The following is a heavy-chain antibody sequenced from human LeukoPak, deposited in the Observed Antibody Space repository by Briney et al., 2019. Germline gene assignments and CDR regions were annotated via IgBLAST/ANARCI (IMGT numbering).Heavy chain of an antibody. CDR3: ATAIRRPGIDY. Sequence: ASVKVSCKVSGYTLIELSIHWVRQAPGKGLGWMGGFDPEDGETIYAQKFQGRVTMTEDTSTDTAYMELSSLRSEDTAVYYCATAIRRPGIDYWGQGTLVTVSS. V-gene: IGHV1-24*01. CDR2: FDPEDGET. CDR1: GYTLIELS. J-gene: IGHJ4*02. D-gene: IGHD3-10*01.